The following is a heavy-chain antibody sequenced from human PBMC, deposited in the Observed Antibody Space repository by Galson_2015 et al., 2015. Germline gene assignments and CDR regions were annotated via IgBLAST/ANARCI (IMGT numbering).Heavy chain of an antibody. CDR3: ARGRYVGDYSYYYYYMDV. CDR1: GGTFSSYA. V-gene: IGHV1-69*13. CDR2: IIPIFGTA. D-gene: IGHD4-17*01. Sequence: SVKVSCKASGGTFSSYAISWVRQAPGQGLEWMGGIIPIFGTANYAQKFQGRVTITADESTSTAYMELSSLRSEDTAVYYCARGRYVGDYSYYYYYMDVWGKGTTVTVSS. J-gene: IGHJ6*03.